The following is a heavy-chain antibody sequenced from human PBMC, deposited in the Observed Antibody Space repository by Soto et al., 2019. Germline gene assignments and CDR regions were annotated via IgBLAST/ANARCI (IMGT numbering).Heavy chain of an antibody. CDR3: ARWGRQRYHFDY. CDR2: IYYSGST. CDR1: GGSISSSSYY. V-gene: IGHV4-39*01. Sequence: PSETLSLTCTVSGGSISSSSYYWGWIRQPPGKGLEWIGSIYYSGSTYYNPSLKSRVTISVDTSKNQFSLKLSSVTAADTAVYYCARWGRQRYHFDYWGQGTLVTVSS. D-gene: IGHD7-27*01. J-gene: IGHJ4*02.